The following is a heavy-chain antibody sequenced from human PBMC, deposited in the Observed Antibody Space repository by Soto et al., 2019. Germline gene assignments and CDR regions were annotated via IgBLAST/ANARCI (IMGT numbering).Heavy chain of an antibody. J-gene: IGHJ5*02. Sequence: SETLSPTVNVSDCAIISYYWSWIRQPPGKGLEWIGSIYYSVSTNYNPSLKSRVTLSLDTSKNQFSLKLSSVTAADAAVYCCARSLCLPVYYDSNGSSFDPWGQGTLVTVSS. CDR3: ARSLCLPVYYDSNGSSFDP. CDR1: DCAIISYY. D-gene: IGHD3-22*01. CDR2: IYYSVST. V-gene: IGHV4-59*08.